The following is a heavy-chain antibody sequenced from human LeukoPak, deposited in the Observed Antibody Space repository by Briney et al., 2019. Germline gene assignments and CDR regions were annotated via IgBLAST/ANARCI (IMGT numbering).Heavy chain of an antibody. CDR3: ARHSWGTYCYDDF. V-gene: IGHV5-51*01. J-gene: IGHJ4*02. D-gene: IGHD3-16*02. CDR2: IYGRDFDT. Sequence: GESLKISCKGSGYTFTSYWIAWVRQMPGKGLEWMGIIYGRDFDTRYSPSFQGQVTISADKSISTAYLQWSSLKASDTAMYYCARHSWGTYCYDDFWGQGTLVTVSS. CDR1: GYTFTSYW.